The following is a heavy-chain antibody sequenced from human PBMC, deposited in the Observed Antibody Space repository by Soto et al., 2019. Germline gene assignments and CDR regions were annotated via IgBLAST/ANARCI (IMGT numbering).Heavy chain of an antibody. CDR2: INTNTGNP. J-gene: IGHJ5*02. CDR3: ARSVGVGHFGVVPLEPDP. CDR1: GYTFTSYA. V-gene: IGHV7-4-1*01. D-gene: IGHD3-3*01. Sequence: VASVKVFCKASGYTFTSYAMNWVRQAPGQGLEWMGWINTNTGNPTYAQGFTGRFVFSLDTSVSTAYLQICSLKAEDTAVYYCARSVGVGHFGVVPLEPDPWGQGTLVTVSS.